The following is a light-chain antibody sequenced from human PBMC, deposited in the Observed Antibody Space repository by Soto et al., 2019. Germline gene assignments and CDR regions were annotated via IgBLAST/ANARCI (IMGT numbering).Light chain of an antibody. J-gene: IGKJ4*01. Sequence: EIVLTQSPATLSLSPGDRATLSCSASQSVSYNLAWYQQKPGQAPRLLIYDASTRATGIPARFSGSASGTEFTLTISSLLSEDFAVYYCQQYNNWPLTFGGGTKVDI. V-gene: IGKV3D-15*01. CDR1: QSVSYN. CDR2: DAS. CDR3: QQYNNWPLT.